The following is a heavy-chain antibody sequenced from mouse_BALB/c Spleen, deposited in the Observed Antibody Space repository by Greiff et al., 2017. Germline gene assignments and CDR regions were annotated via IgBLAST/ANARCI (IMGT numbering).Heavy chain of an antibody. Sequence: QVQLKQSGPELVRPGVSVKISCKGSGYTFTDYAMHWVKQSHAKSLEWIGVISTYYGNTNYNQKFKGKATMTVDKSSSTAYMELARLTSEDSAIYYCARGGMGYDGSYAMDYWGQGTSVTVSS. J-gene: IGHJ4*01. CDR2: ISTYYGNT. CDR1: GYTFTDYA. D-gene: IGHD2-2*01. CDR3: ARGGMGYDGSYAMDY. V-gene: IGHV1-67*01.